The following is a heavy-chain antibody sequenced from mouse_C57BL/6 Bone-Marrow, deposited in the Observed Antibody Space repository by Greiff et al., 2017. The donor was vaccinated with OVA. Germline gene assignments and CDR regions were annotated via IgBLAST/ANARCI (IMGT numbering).Heavy chain of an antibody. V-gene: IGHV1-5*01. CDR3: TRSTVVATYWYFDV. D-gene: IGHD1-1*01. J-gene: IGHJ1*03. CDR2: IYPGNSDT. CDR1: GYTFTSYW. Sequence: EVQLQQSGPVLARPGASVKMSCKTSGYTFTSYWMHWVKQRPGQGLEWIGAIYPGNSDTSYNQKFKGKAKLTAVTSASTAYMELSSLTNEDSAVYYCTRSTVVATYWYFDVWGTGTTVTVSS.